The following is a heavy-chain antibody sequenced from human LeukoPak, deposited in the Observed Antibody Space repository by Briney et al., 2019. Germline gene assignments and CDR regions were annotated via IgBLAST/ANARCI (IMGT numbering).Heavy chain of an antibody. J-gene: IGHJ4*02. Sequence: ASVKVSCKASGYTFTSYYMHWVRQAPGQGLEWMGWINPNSGGTNYAQKFQGWVTMTRDTSISTAYMELSRLRSDDTAVYYCARAREEGGLVTLYFDYWGQGTLVTVSS. CDR2: INPNSGGT. CDR3: ARAREEGGLVTLYFDY. CDR1: GYTFTSYY. D-gene: IGHD3/OR15-3a*01. V-gene: IGHV1-2*04.